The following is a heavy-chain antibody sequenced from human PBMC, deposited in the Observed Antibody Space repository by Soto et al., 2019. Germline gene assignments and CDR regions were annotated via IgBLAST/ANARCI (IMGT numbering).Heavy chain of an antibody. CDR1: GGTFSDYT. D-gene: IGHD1-20*01. V-gene: IGHV1-69*01. CDR2: IIPILGLA. Sequence: QVQLVQSGAEVKKPGSSVKVSCKASGGTFSDYTITWVRQAPGQGLEWMGGIIPILGLAKYAQKFQGRVTITADESTSTAYMELSSLRYEDTAVYYCARDRITGTTYDYWGQGTLVTVSS. J-gene: IGHJ4*02. CDR3: ARDRITGTTYDY.